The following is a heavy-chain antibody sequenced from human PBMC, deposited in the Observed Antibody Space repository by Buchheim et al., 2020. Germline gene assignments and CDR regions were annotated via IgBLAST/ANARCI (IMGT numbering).Heavy chain of an antibody. V-gene: IGHV3-74*01. CDR2: LSHDGVNP. J-gene: IGHJ4*02. CDR1: GFTFSSYV. D-gene: IGHD1/OR15-1a*01. CDR3: ASDLNWDIFDH. Sequence: EVQLVESGGGLVQPGGSLRLSCAASGFTFSSYVMHWVRQVPGKGLEWVSRLSHDGVNPSYADSVKGRFTISRDNAKNTLYLQMNSLRADDTAVYYCASDLNWDIFDHWGQGTL.